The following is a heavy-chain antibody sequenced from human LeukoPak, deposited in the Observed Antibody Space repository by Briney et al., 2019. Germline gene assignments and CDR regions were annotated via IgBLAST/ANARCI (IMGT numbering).Heavy chain of an antibody. Sequence: KAGGSLRLSCAASGFSFSIYSMHWVRQALGKGLEWVSFISSSSSYIYYADSVKGRFTISRHNAKNSLYLQMNSLRAEDTAVYFCVRDQWLAYNYYMDVWGKGTTVTVSS. J-gene: IGHJ6*03. V-gene: IGHV3-21*01. D-gene: IGHD6-19*01. CDR2: ISSSSSYI. CDR3: VRDQWLAYNYYMDV. CDR1: GFSFSIYS.